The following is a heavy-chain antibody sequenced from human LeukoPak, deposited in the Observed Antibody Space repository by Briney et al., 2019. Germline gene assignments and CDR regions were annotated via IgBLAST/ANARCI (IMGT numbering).Heavy chain of an antibody. CDR1: GCTFSSYA. J-gene: IGHJ4*02. D-gene: IGHD1-1*01. V-gene: IGHV1-69*13. CDR3: ARGGVQLERFDY. Sequence: SVTVSCKASGCTFSSYAISWVRQAPAQRLEWMGVIIPIFGTANYAQKSQGRVTITADESTGTAYMDLSSLRSEDTAVYHCARGGVQLERFDYWGQGTLVTVSS. CDR2: IIPIFGTA.